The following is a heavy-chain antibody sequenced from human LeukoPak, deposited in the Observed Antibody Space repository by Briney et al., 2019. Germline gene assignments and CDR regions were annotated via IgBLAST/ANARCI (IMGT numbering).Heavy chain of an antibody. CDR1: GFTFSTYS. CDR2: ISSSSSYI. J-gene: IGHJ4*02. V-gene: IGHV3-21*01. CDR3: ARRATSERGHSYGLDY. D-gene: IGHD5-18*01. Sequence: PGGSLRLSCAASGFTFSTYSMTWVRQAPGKGLEWVSSISSSSSYIYYADSLKGRFTISRDNAKNSLYLQMNSLRAEDTAVYYCARRATSERGHSYGLDYWGQGTLVTVSS.